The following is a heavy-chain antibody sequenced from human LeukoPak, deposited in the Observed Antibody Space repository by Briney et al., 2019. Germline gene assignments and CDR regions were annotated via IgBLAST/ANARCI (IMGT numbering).Heavy chain of an antibody. Sequence: GGSLRLSCAASGFTFSSYGMHWVRQAPGKGLEWVAVILYDGSNQYYADSVKGRFTISRDNSKNTLYLQMNSLRAEDTAVYYCARVSLELALDYWGQGTLVTVSS. CDR2: ILYDGSNQ. CDR3: ARVSLELALDY. CDR1: GFTFSSYG. J-gene: IGHJ4*02. D-gene: IGHD1-7*01. V-gene: IGHV3-33*01.